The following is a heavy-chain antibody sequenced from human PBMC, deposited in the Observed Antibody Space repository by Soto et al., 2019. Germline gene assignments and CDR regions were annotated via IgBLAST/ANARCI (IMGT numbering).Heavy chain of an antibody. J-gene: IGHJ4*02. CDR3: ARETRSGSLRGLDY. CDR1: GYTFTIYY. D-gene: IGHD1-26*01. CDR2: INPSGGST. V-gene: IGHV1-46*03. Sequence: QVQLVQSGAEVKKPGASVKVTCKASGYTFTIYYMHWVRQAPGQGLEWMGIINPSGGSTSYAQKFQGRVIMTRDTSTSTVYMELSSLGSEDTAVYYCARETRSGSLRGLDYWGQGTLVTVSS.